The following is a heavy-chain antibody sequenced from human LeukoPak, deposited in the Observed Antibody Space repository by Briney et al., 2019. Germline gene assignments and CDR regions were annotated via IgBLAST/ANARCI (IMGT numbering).Heavy chain of an antibody. CDR3: ASGSYYYYYMDV. D-gene: IGHD1-26*01. CDR1: GGSISSYY. Sequence: SETLSLTCTVSGGSISSYYWSWIRQPAGKGLEWIGRIYTSGSTNYNPSLKSRVTMSVDTSKNQFSLKLSPVTAADTAVYYCASGSYYYYYMDVWGKGTTVTVSS. V-gene: IGHV4-4*07. CDR2: IYTSGST. J-gene: IGHJ6*03.